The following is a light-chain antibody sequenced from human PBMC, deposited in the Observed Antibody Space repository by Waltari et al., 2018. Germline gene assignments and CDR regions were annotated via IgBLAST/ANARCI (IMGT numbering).Light chain of an antibody. V-gene: IGLV2-14*01. CDR3: ASYTNSDSEV. J-gene: IGLJ3*02. Sequence: QSALTQPASVSGSPGQSITISCTGTSGDVGGYNSVPWFQQHPGKVPKLIISDVSNRPSGVSDRFSGSKSGNTASLTISGLQAEDEASYYCASYTNSDSEVFGGGTKVTVL. CDR1: SGDVGGYNS. CDR2: DVS.